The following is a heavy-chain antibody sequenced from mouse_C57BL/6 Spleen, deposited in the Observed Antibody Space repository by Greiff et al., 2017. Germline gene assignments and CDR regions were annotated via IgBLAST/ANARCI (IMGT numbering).Heavy chain of an antibody. V-gene: IGHV5-4*01. D-gene: IGHD2-4*01. CDR3: ARGGYYDYDRYYAMDY. CDR2: ISDGGSYT. J-gene: IGHJ4*01. Sequence: DVHLVESGGGLVKPGGSLKLSCAASGFTFSSYAMSWVRQTPEKRLEWVATISDGGSYTYYPDNVKGRFTISRDNAKNNLYLQMSHLKSEDTAMYYCARGGYYDYDRYYAMDYWGQGTSVTVSS. CDR1: GFTFSSYA.